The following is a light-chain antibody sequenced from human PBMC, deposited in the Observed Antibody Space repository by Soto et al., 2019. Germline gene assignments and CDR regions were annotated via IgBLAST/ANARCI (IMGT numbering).Light chain of an antibody. J-gene: IGLJ3*02. V-gene: IGLV2-11*01. CDR2: NDR. CDR1: NSNFGGYIR. Sequence: QAVVTQPRSVSGSPGQSVTISCTGTNSNFGGYIRVSWFQQHPGKAPKLLIYNDRERPSGVPDRFSGSKSGNTASLTISGLQADDEADYYCCSSPGDFTWVFGGGTKLTVL. CDR3: CSSPGDFTWV.